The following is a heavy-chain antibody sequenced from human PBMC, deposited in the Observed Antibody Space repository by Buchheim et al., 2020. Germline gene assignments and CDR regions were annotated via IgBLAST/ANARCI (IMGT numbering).Heavy chain of an antibody. CDR2: IGINADYT. CDR1: GFSFSSYD. CDR3: VKQSGSQ. J-gene: IGHJ4*02. Sequence: EVQLVESGGGLVQPGGSLRLSCAVSGFSFSSYDMSWARQAPGKGLEWVSAIGINADYTDYADSVKGRFTISRDNSKNTLYLQRTSLRAEDTAFYYCVKQSGSQWGQGTL. D-gene: IGHD6-25*01. V-gene: IGHV3-23*04.